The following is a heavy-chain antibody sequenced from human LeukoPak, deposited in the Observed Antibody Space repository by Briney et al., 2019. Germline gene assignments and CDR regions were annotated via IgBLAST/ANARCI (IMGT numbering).Heavy chain of an antibody. CDR3: ARVYGDYVDY. CDR2: IYYSGST. CDR1: GGSISSHY. J-gene: IGHJ4*02. D-gene: IGHD4-17*01. V-gene: IGHV4-59*11. Sequence: SETLSLTCTVSGGSISSHYWSWIRQPPRKGLEWIGYIYYSGSTNYNPSLKSRVTISVDTSKNQFSLKLSSVTAADTAVYYCARVYGDYVDYWGQGTLVTVSS.